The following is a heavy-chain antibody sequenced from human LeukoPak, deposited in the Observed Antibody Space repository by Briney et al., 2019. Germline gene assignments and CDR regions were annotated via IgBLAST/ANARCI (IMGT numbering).Heavy chain of an antibody. D-gene: IGHD3-22*01. CDR1: GGSISSSSYY. CDR2: IYYSGST. Sequence: PSETLSLTCTVSGGSISSSSYYWGWIRQPPGKGLEWIGSIYYSGSTYYNPSLKSRVTISVDTSKNQFSLKLSSVTAADTAVYYCARLQRITMNAFDIWGQGTMVTVSS. CDR3: ARLQRITMNAFDI. V-gene: IGHV4-39*07. J-gene: IGHJ3*02.